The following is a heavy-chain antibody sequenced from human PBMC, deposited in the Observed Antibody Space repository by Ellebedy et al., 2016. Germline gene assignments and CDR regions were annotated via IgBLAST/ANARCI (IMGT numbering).Heavy chain of an antibody. CDR2: IKRDGSEK. CDR1: EFTFSTYW. J-gene: IGHJ6*02. CDR3: VRESWVLDDGYSSNYHYYSLDV. V-gene: IGHV3-7*03. D-gene: IGHD5-24*01. Sequence: GGSLRLXCAAAEFTFSTYWMHWVRQAPGKGLEWVASIKRDGSEKHYVDSVKGRFTISRDNAKKSLYLQMNSLRAEDTAVYYCVRESWVLDDGYSSNYHYYSLDVWGQGTTVTVSS.